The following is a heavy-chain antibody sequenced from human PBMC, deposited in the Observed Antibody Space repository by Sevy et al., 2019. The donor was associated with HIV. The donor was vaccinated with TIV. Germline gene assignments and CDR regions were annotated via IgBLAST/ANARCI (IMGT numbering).Heavy chain of an antibody. J-gene: IGHJ3*02. CDR1: GFTFSSYA. CDR3: ARDSPTYYYDSSGSRGAFDI. CDR2: ISYDGSNK. V-gene: IGHV3-30-3*01. D-gene: IGHD3-22*01. Sequence: WGSLRLSCAASGFTFSSYAMHWVRQAPGKGLEWVAVISYDGSNKYYADSVKGRFTISRDNSKNTLYLQMNSLRAEDTAVYYCARDSPTYYYDSSGSRGAFDIWGQGTMVTVSS.